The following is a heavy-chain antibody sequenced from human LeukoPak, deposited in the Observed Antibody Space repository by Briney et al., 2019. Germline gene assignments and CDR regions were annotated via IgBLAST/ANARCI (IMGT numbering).Heavy chain of an antibody. J-gene: IGHJ4*02. CDR3: ASSAAVVSSYFDY. CDR2: IYSGGST. CDR1: GFTVSSNY. Sequence: GGSLRLSCAASGFTVSSNYMSWVRQAPGKGLEWVSVIYSGGSTYYADSVKGRFTITRDNSKNTLYLQMNSLRAEDTAVYYCASSAAVVSSYFDYWGQGTLVTVSS. D-gene: IGHD4-23*01. V-gene: IGHV3-53*01.